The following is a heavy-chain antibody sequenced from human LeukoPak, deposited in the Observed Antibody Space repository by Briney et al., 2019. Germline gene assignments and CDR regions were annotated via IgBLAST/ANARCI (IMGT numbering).Heavy chain of an antibody. J-gene: IGHJ4*02. V-gene: IGHV3-7*01. CDR2: IKSDGSEK. Sequence: GGSLRLSCAASGMTFSSHWMSWVRQAPGKGLEWVANIKSDGSEKYYLDSVKGRFTISRDNAKNSLYLQMNSLRAEDSAVYYCAKLMVRGVISSLDYWGQGTLVTVSS. D-gene: IGHD3-10*01. CDR1: GMTFSSHW. CDR3: AKLMVRGVISSLDY.